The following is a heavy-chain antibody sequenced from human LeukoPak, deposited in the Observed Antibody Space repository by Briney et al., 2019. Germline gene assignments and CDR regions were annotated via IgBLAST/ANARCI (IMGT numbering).Heavy chain of an antibody. J-gene: IGHJ4*02. Sequence: ASVKVSCKASGYTFTGYYMHWVRQAPGQGLEWMGWINPNSGGTNYAQKFQGRVTMTRDTSISTAYMELSRLRSDDTAVYYCARDLYYYDSSGYIDYWGQGTLVTVSS. CDR1: GYTFTGYY. D-gene: IGHD3-22*01. CDR3: ARDLYYYDSSGYIDY. V-gene: IGHV1-2*02. CDR2: INPNSGGT.